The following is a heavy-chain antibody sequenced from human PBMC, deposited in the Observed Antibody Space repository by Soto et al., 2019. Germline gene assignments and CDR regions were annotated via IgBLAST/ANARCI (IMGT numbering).Heavy chain of an antibody. D-gene: IGHD3-10*01. CDR1: GFPFGNFL. CDR2: IRSQPYGGTA. J-gene: IGHJ4*02. CDR3: IGSFHF. Sequence: TGGSLRLSCTASGFPFGNFLMSWFRQAPGKGMEWVGFIRSQPYGGTAEYAASVRGRFTISRDDSKGIAYLQMNSLQTEDSGVYYCIGSFHFWGQGTLVTVSS. V-gene: IGHV3-49*03.